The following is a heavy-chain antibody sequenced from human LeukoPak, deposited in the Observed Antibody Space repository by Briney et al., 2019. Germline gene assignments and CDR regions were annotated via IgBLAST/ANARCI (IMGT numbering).Heavy chain of an antibody. CDR3: AKDLSVVPAAMVKWFDP. V-gene: IGHV3-23*01. Sequence: GGSLRLSCAASGFTFSSYAMSWVRQAPGNGLELVSAISGSGGSTYYADSVKGRFTISRDNSKNTLYLQMNSLRAEDTAVYYCAKDLSVVPAAMVKWFDPWGQGTLVTVSS. J-gene: IGHJ5*02. D-gene: IGHD2-2*01. CDR2: ISGSGGST. CDR1: GFTFSSYA.